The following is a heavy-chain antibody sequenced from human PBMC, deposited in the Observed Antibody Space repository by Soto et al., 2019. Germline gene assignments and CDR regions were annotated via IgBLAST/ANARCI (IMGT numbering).Heavy chain of an antibody. J-gene: IGHJ4*02. CDR1: GYTFTSYF. CDR2: ISAYNGNT. V-gene: IGHV1-18*01. Sequence: QVQLVQSGAEVKKPGASVKVSCKASGYTFTSYFISWVRQAPGQGLEWMGWISAYNGNTNYVQKLQGRVTMTTDTSTSTAYXXLXXXXXXXXXXXXXXXDXPPSDYWGQGTLVTVSS. CDR3: XXDXPPSDY.